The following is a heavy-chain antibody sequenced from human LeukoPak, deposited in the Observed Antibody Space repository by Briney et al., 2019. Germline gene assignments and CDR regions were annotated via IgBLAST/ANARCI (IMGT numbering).Heavy chain of an antibody. J-gene: IGHJ6*03. V-gene: IGHV4-39*01. Sequence: SETLSLTCTVSGGSISSGSYYWGWIRQPPGKGLEWIGNIYYSGSTYYNPSLKSRVTISVDTSKNQFSLKLSSVTAADTAVYYCARHVAWEPENYYYYYYMDVWGKGTTVTISS. D-gene: IGHD1-26*01. CDR3: ARHVAWEPENYYYYYYMDV. CDR2: IYYSGST. CDR1: GGSISSGSYY.